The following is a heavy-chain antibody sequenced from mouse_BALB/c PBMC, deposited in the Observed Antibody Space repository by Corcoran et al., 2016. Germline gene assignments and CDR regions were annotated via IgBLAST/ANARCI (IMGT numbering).Heavy chain of an antibody. CDR2: IDPANGNT. J-gene: IGHJ4*01. CDR1: GFNIKDTY. D-gene: IGHD1-1*01. Sequence: EVQLQQSGAELVKPGASVKLSCTASGFNIKDTYMHWVKQRPEQGPEWIGRIDPANGNTKYDPKFQGKATITADTSSNTAYLQLSSLTSEDTAVYYCARNGLLRSDYYAMDYWGQGTSVTVSS. V-gene: IGHV14-3*02. CDR3: ARNGLLRSDYYAMDY.